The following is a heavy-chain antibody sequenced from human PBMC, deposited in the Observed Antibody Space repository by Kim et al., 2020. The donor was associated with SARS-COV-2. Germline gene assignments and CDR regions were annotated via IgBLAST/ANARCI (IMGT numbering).Heavy chain of an antibody. CDR2: ISYDGSNK. J-gene: IGHJ4*02. V-gene: IGHV3-30*18. CDR1: GFTFSSYA. Sequence: GGSLRLSCAASGFTFSSYAMHWVRQAPGKGLEWVAVISYDGSNKYYVDSVKGRFTISRDNSKNTVYLQMNSLRAEDTAVYYCAKDLAAVPTFQGGYYWGQGTLVTVSS. CDR3: AKDLAAVPTFQGGYY. D-gene: IGHD6-19*01.